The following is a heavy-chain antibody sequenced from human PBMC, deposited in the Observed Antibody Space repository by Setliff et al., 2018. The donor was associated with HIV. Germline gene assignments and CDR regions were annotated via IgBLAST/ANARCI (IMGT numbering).Heavy chain of an antibody. CDR3: AREPPSSNPTLQYAFDL. Sequence: GASVKVSCKTSGYTFVKFGISWVRQAPGQGLEWLGWSSPNGNTKNNHKFEGRITMTTDTPTTTAFMVLSSLTSDDTAVYFCAREPPSSNPTLQYAFDLWGQGTMVTVSS. CDR1: GYTFVKFG. D-gene: IGHD4-4*01. CDR2: SSPNGNT. J-gene: IGHJ3*01. V-gene: IGHV1-18*01.